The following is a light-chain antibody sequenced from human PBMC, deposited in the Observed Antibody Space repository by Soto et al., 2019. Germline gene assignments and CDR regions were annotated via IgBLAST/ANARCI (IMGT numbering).Light chain of an antibody. CDR2: DAS. V-gene: IGKV1-5*01. Sequence: DIQMTQSPSTLSASVGDGVTITCRASQNISVWLAWYQQRPGKAPKFLMYDASSLETGAPSRFSGSGSGTEFTLTIRSLPPDDSATYYCQQYDSSSPTFGQGTKLEIK. CDR3: QQYDSSSPT. J-gene: IGKJ2*01. CDR1: QNISVW.